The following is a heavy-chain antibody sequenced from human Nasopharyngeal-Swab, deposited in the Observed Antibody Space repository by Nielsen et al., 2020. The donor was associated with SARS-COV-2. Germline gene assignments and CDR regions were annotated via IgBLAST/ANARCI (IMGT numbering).Heavy chain of an antibody. Sequence: GESLKISCAASGFTFSSYGMHWVRQAPGKGLEWVAVIWYDGSNKYYADSVKGRFTISRDNSENTLYLQMNSLRAEDTAVYYCARDSQERFDYWGQGTLVTVSS. J-gene: IGHJ4*02. CDR2: IWYDGSNK. V-gene: IGHV3-33*01. CDR1: GFTFSSYG. D-gene: IGHD1-1*01. CDR3: ARDSQERFDY.